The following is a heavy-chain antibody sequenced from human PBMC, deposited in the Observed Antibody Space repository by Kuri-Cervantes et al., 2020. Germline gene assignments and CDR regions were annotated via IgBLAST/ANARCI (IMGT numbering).Heavy chain of an antibody. V-gene: IGHV3-43*01. CDR3: GKDNGYSSGWYGAFDT. J-gene: IGHJ3*02. CDR1: GFTFDDYT. CDR2: ISWDGDDT. D-gene: IGHD6-19*01. Sequence: GESLKISCVVSGFTFDDYTMHWVRQTPGRGLEWVSLISWDGDDTYYADSVKGRFTISRDNSKDSLYLQMDNLRTEDTALYYCGKDNGYSSGWYGAFDTWGLGTRVTVSS.